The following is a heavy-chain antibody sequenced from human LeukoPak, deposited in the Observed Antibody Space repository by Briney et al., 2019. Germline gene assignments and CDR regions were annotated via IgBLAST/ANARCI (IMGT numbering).Heavy chain of an antibody. Sequence: GGSLGLSCAASGFSLSRYWMSWVRQAPGEGLEWVANIKQDESEKDYVDSVRGRFTISRDNAKNSLYLQMNSLRAEDTALYYCATYSGVHHKTFDDWGQGTLVTVSS. V-gene: IGHV3-7*03. D-gene: IGHD1-26*01. CDR3: ATYSGVHHKTFDD. CDR1: GFSLSRYW. J-gene: IGHJ4*02. CDR2: IKQDESEK.